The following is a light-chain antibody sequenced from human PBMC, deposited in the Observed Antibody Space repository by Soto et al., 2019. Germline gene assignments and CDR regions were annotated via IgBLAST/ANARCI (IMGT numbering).Light chain of an antibody. V-gene: IGLV2-11*01. CDR2: DVS. J-gene: IGLJ1*01. Sequence: QSVLTQPRSVSGSPGQSVTISCTGTSSDVGGYNYVSWYQQHPGKAPKLMIYDVSKRPSGVPDRFSGSKSGNTASLTISGLQAEDEADYHCCSYAGSYLYVFGTGTKVTVL. CDR3: CSYAGSYLYV. CDR1: SSDVGGYNY.